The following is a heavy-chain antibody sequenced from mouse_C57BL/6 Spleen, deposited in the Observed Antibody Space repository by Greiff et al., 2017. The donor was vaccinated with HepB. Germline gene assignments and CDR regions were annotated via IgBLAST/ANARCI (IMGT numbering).Heavy chain of an antibody. CDR1: GYTFTSYW. CDR3: ANYYGSSYGEIWFAY. D-gene: IGHD1-1*01. Sequence: VQLQQPGAELVKPGASVKLSCKASGYTFTSYWMQWVKQRPGQGLEWIGEIDPSDSYTNYNQKFKGKATLTVDTSSSTAYMQLSSLTSEDSAVYYCANYYGSSYGEIWFAYWGQGTLVTVSA. V-gene: IGHV1-50*01. J-gene: IGHJ3*01. CDR2: IDPSDSYT.